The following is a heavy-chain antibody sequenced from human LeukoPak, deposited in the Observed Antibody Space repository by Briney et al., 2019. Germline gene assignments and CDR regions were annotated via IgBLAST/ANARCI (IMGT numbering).Heavy chain of an antibody. CDR1: RASISGSNYY. CDR2: VDFSGNT. V-gene: IGHV4-39*02. J-gene: IGHJ1*01. D-gene: IGHD3-9*01. CDR3: ARSPKLVVVIVPVPSYFDV. Sequence: PPETLCLSPALPRASISGSNYYGGCIRQPPRNWLECIVCVDFSGNTFYSPSLTSRVAMSVDTSKNHFSLDLASVTASDTAVYYCARSPKLVVVIVPVPSYFDVWGQGTPVTVSS.